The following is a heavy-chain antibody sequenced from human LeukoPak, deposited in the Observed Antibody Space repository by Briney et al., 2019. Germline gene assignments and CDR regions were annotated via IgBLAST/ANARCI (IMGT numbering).Heavy chain of an antibody. CDR2: ISIISSSGSTI. CDR3: AREICGGDCRYSLGIDY. D-gene: IGHD2-21*02. J-gene: IGHJ4*02. CDR1: GFTFRSYE. Sequence: GGSLRLSCAASGFTFRSYEMNWVRQAPGKGLEWVSYISIISSSGSTIYYADSVKGRFTISRDDAKNSLYLQMNSLRAEDTAVSYCAREICGGDCRYSLGIDYWGQGTLVTVSS. V-gene: IGHV3-48*03.